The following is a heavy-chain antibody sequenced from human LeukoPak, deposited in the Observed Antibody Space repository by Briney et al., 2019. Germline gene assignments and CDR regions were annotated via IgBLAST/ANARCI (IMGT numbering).Heavy chain of an antibody. Sequence: GGSLRLSCAASGFTFSSYGMHWVRQAPGKGLEWVAIIRYDGSNKYYADSVKGRFTISRDNSKNTMYLQMNSLRAEDTAVYYCAKDRAIRFLEWLPPDYWGQGTLVTVSS. CDR3: AKDRAIRFLEWLPPDY. CDR2: IRYDGSNK. J-gene: IGHJ4*02. CDR1: GFTFSSYG. V-gene: IGHV3-30*02. D-gene: IGHD3-3*01.